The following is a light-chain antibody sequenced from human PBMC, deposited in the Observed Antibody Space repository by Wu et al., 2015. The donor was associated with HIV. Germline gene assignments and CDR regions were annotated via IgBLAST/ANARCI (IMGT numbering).Light chain of an antibody. J-gene: IGKJ1*01. CDR1: XVLAA. Sequence: GERAPSXSQGRVXVLAALSLVPTETWPRLPRLLIYDASNRATGIPARFSGSGSGTDFTLTISSLEPEDFAVYYCQQRSNWPPWTFGQGTKVEIK. CDR2: DAS. V-gene: IGKV3-11*01. CDR3: QQRSNWPPWT.